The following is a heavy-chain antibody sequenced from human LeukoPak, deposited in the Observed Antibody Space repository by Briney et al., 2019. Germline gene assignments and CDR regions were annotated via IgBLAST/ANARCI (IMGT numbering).Heavy chain of an antibody. CDR3: ARDDSSGYSSRGVFDI. Sequence: GGSLLLSCAASGFTFSSYEMNWVRQAPGKGLEWVSYISSSGSTIYDADSVKGRFTISRDNAKNSLYLQMNSLRAEDTAVYYCARDDSSGYSSRGVFDIWGQGTMVTVSS. CDR2: ISSSGSTI. V-gene: IGHV3-48*03. CDR1: GFTFSSYE. J-gene: IGHJ3*02. D-gene: IGHD3-22*01.